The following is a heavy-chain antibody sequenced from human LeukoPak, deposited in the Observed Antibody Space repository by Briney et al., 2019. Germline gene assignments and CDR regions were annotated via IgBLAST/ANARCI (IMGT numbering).Heavy chain of an antibody. V-gene: IGHV1-69*16. CDR2: IIPILGIA. CDR1: GGTFSSYT. Sequence: ASVKVSCKASGGTFSSYTISWVRQAPGQGLEWIGRIIPILGIANYAQKFQGRVTITTDESTSTAYMELSSLRSEDTAVYYCARDGYSSGWLESADYWGQGTLVTVSS. D-gene: IGHD6-19*01. CDR3: ARDGYSSGWLESADY. J-gene: IGHJ4*02.